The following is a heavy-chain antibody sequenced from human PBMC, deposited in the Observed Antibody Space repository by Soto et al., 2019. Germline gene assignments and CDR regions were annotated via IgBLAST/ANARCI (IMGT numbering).Heavy chain of an antibody. CDR2: ISAYNGNT. J-gene: IGHJ4*02. Sequence: QVQLVQSGAEVKKPGASVKVSCKASGYTFTSYGISWVRQAPGQGLEWMGWISAYNGNTNYAQKLQGRVTMTTDTSTSTAYMELRSLRSXXTAXXXXXXXXYSSGWHALDYWGQGTLVTVSS. D-gene: IGHD6-19*01. V-gene: IGHV1-18*01. CDR3: XXXXYSSGWHALDY. CDR1: GYTFTSYG.